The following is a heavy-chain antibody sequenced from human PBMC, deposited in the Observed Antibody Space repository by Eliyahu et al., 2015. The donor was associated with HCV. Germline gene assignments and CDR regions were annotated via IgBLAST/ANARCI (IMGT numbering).Heavy chain of an antibody. D-gene: IGHD3-3*01. CDR2: ISSSSSTI. CDR3: ARGYYDFWSGYGRLNGMDV. CDR1: GFTFSSYX. J-gene: IGHJ6*02. Sequence: EVQLVESGGGLVQPGGSLRLSCAASGFTFSSYXXXWVRQAPGKGLEWVSYISSSSSTIYYADSVKGRFTISRDNAKNSLYLQMNSLRDEDTAVYYCARGYYDFWSGYGRLNGMDVWGQGTTVTVSS. V-gene: IGHV3-48*02.